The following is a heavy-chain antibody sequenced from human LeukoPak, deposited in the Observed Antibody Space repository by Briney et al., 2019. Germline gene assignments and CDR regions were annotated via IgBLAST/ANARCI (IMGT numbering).Heavy chain of an antibody. CDR3: AELGITMIGGV. CDR2: ISSSGSTI. D-gene: IGHD3-10*02. CDR1: GFTFSNAW. V-gene: IGHV3-48*04. Sequence: GGSLRLSCAASGFTFSNAWMTWVRQAPGKGLEWVSYISSSGSTIYYADSVKGRFTISRDNAKNSLYLQMNSLRAEDTAVYYCAELGITMIGGVWGKGTTVTISS. J-gene: IGHJ6*04.